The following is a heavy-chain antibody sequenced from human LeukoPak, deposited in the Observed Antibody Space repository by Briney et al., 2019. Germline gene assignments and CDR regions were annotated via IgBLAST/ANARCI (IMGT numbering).Heavy chain of an antibody. CDR1: GGSISSYY. V-gene: IGHV4-59*01. J-gene: IGHJ4*02. CDR2: IYYSGST. D-gene: IGHD2-15*01. Sequence: PSETLSLTCTVSGGSISSYYWSWIRQPPGKGLEWIGYIYYSGSTNYNPSLKSPVTISVDTSKNQFSLKLSSVTAADTAVYYCARRGRALYCSGGSCYDYWGQGTLVTVSS. CDR3: ARRGRALYCSGGSCYDY.